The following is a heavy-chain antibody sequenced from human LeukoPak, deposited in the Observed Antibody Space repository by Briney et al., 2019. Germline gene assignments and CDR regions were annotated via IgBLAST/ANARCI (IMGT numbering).Heavy chain of an antibody. J-gene: IGHJ4*02. D-gene: IGHD2-2*01. CDR1: GFPFSSYA. CDR3: AKDRSVVVPAAADY. CDR2: IGATGGST. Sequence: PGGSLRLSCAASGFPFSSYAMNWVRQAPGKGLEWLSAIGATGGSTFYADSVKGRFTISGDNSKNTLYPQMNSLRAEDTAFYYCAKDRSVVVPAAADYWGQGTVVTVSS. V-gene: IGHV3-23*01.